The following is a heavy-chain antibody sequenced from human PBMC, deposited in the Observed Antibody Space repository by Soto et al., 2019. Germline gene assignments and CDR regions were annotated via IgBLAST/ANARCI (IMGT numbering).Heavy chain of an antibody. CDR2: LSDSVGTT. D-gene: IGHD4-17*01. J-gene: IGHJ4*02. V-gene: IGHV3-23*01. CDR3: ARDRYGDPLWGQDDFDY. CDR1: GFSFGTYT. Sequence: LRLSCAVSGFSFGTYTVKWVRQSPWMGLEWVSGLSDSVGTTHYAYSVKGRFTISRDNSKNTLYLQMNSLRVEDTALYYCARDRYGDPLWGQDDFDYWGQGTLVTVSS.